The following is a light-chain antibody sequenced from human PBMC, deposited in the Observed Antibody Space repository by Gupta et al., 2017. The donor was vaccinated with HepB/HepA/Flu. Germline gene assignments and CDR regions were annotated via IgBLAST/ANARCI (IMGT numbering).Light chain of an antibody. V-gene: IGLV2-11*01. Sequence: QSALTPPLSVSGSPGQSVTLSCTATSSDVGGYNYVSWYQQHPGNAPILMIYDVSKRPSGVPGCFAGSKAGNASSLTIGGLQAEDAADYYCYSDAGSYTLVFGGGTKLTVL. CDR3: YSDAGSYTLV. J-gene: IGLJ2*01. CDR1: SSDVGGYNY. CDR2: DVS.